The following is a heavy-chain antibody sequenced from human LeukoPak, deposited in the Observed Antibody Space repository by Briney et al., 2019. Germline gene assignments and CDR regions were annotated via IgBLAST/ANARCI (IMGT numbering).Heavy chain of an antibody. V-gene: IGHV3-23*01. J-gene: IGHJ3*02. CDR3: AKDSTYSSGWDDAFDI. D-gene: IGHD6-19*01. Sequence: GGSLRLSCAASGFTFSSYAMSWVRQAPGKGLEWVSAISGSGGSTYYADSVKGRFTISRDNSKNTLYLQMNSLRAEDTAVYYCAKDSTYSSGWDDAFDIWGQGTMVTVSS. CDR2: ISGSGGST. CDR1: GFTFSSYA.